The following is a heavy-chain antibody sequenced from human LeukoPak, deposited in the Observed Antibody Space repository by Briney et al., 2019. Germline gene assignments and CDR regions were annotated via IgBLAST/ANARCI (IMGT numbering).Heavy chain of an antibody. CDR2: ISSSGSTI. D-gene: IGHD4-17*01. CDR3: ARAFIRADAFDI. Sequence: GGSLRLSCAASGFTFSSYEMNWVRQAPGKGLEWVSYISSSGSTIYYADSVKGRFTISRDNAKNSLYLQMNSLRAEDTAVYYCARAFIRADAFDIWSQGTMVTVSS. CDR1: GFTFSSYE. V-gene: IGHV3-48*03. J-gene: IGHJ3*02.